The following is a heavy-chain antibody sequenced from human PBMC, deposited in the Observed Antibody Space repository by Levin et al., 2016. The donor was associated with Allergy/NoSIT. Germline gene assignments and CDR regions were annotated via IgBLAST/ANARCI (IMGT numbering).Heavy chain of an antibody. CDR2: LSSQDVYS. CDR1: GFRISDHY. V-gene: IGHV3-11*05. D-gene: IGHD2-2*01. Sequence: GGSLRLSCSASGFRISDHYMSWIRQAPGKGLEWISYLSSQDVYSGYSDSVRGRFTISKDIAKNELYLQMNNLRDEDTATYYCAREIYCTSVSCRREGDWFDTWGQGTLVTVSS. CDR3: AREIYCTSVSCRREGDWFDT. J-gene: IGHJ5*02.